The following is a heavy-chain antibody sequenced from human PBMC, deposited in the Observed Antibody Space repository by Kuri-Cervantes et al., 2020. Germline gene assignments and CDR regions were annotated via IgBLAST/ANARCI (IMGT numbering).Heavy chain of an antibody. CDR3: ARGLGQLGTSFDY. CDR2: IGRDGNEK. D-gene: IGHD7-27*01. CDR1: GFTFSNYW. V-gene: IGHV3-7*01. J-gene: IGHJ4*02. Sequence: GESLKISCLASGFTFSNYWMSWARLTPGKGLEWVANIGRDGNEKFYVDSVKGRFTISRDNAKNSLYLHMNSLRVEDTAVYYCARGLGQLGTSFDYWGQGTLVTVSS.